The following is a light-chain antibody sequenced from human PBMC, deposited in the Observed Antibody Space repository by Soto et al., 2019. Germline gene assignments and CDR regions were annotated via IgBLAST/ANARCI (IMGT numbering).Light chain of an antibody. CDR2: GAS. Sequence: EIVLTQAPVTTPYSTGQRATLCCXXSESVSSSYLGWYQQKPGQAPRLLIYGASSRATGIPDRFSGSGSGTDFTLTIRRLEPEDFAVYYCQQYGTSPWTFGQGTKVDI. J-gene: IGKJ1*01. CDR1: ESVSSSY. CDR3: QQYGTSPWT. V-gene: IGKV3-20*01.